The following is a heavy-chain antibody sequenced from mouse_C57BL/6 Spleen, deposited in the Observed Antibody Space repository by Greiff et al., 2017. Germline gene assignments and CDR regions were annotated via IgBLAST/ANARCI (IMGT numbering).Heavy chain of an antibody. V-gene: IGHV1-76*01. CDR2: IYPGSGNT. CDR1: GYTFTDYY. CDR3: ARGEYYGSFDY. D-gene: IGHD1-1*01. J-gene: IGHJ2*01. Sequence: VMLQQSGAELVRPGASVKLSCKASGYTFTDYYINWVKQRPGQGLEWIARIYPGSGNTYYNEKFKGKATLTAEKSSSTAYMQLSSLTSEDSAVYVGARGEYYGSFDYWGQGTTLTVSS.